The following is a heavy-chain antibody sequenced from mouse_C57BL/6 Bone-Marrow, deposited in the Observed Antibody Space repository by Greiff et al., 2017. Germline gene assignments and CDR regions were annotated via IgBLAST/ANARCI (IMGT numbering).Heavy chain of an antibody. CDR3: AIITTVVSGYFDV. CDR1: GYTFTSYG. J-gene: IGHJ1*03. V-gene: IGHV1-58*01. CDR2: IYIGNGYT. Sequence: VQLQQSGAELVRPGSSVKMSCKTSGYTFTSYGLNWVKQRPGQGLEWIGYIYIGNGYTEYNEKFKGKATLTSDTSSSTAYMQLSSLTSEDSAIYFCAIITTVVSGYFDVWGTGTTVTVSS. D-gene: IGHD1-1*01.